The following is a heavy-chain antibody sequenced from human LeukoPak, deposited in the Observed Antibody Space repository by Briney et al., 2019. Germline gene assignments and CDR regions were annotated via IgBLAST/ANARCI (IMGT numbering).Heavy chain of an antibody. CDR2: IIPIFGTA. CDR3: ASGYSSSWAAPDAFDI. Sequence: SVKVSCKASGGTFSSYAISWVRQAPGQGLEWMGGIIPIFGTANYAQKFQGRVTITTDESTSTAYMELSSLRSEDTAVYYCASGYSSSWAAPDAFDIWGQGTMVTVSS. D-gene: IGHD6-13*01. J-gene: IGHJ3*02. CDR1: GGTFSSYA. V-gene: IGHV1-69*05.